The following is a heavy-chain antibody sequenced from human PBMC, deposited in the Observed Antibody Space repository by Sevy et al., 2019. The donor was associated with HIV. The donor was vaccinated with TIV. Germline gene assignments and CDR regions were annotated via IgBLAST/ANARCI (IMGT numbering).Heavy chain of an antibody. CDR2: MYYTGST. Sequence: SETLSLTCTVXGXSVSSGSYXWSWIRQPPGKGLECIGYMYYTGSTKYNPSLMSRVTISVDTSKNQFSLKLNSVTAADTAXXXXAXLGGLXXXGMXVXXXXTTVTVSS. V-gene: IGHV4-61*01. CDR3: AXLGGLXXXGMXV. D-gene: IGHD1-26*01. CDR1: GXSVSSGSYX. J-gene: IGHJ6*01.